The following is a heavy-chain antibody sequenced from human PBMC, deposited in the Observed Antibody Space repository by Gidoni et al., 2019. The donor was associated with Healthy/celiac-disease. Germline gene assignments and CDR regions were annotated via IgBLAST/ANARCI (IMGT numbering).Heavy chain of an antibody. J-gene: IGHJ6*02. CDR2: IIPIFGTA. V-gene: IGHV1-69*01. CDR3: ARYSSGWSGVYYYYYGMDV. D-gene: IGHD6-19*01. CDR1: GGTFSSYA. Sequence: QVQLVQSGAEVKKPGSSVKVSCKASGGTFSSYAISWVRQAPGQGLEWMGGIIPIFGTANYAQKFQGRVTITADESTSTAYMELSSLRSEDTAVYYCARYSSGWSGVYYYYYGMDVWGQGTTVTVSS.